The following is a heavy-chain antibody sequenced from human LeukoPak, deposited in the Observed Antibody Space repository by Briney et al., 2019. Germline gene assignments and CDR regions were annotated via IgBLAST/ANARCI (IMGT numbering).Heavy chain of an antibody. V-gene: IGHV1-69*05. J-gene: IGHJ4*02. Sequence: SVKVSCKASGGTFSSYAISWVRQAPGQGLEWMGRIIPIFGTANYAQKFQGRVTITTDESTSTAYMELSSLRSEDTAVYYCARERTGDYDLHFDYWGQGTLVTVSS. CDR1: GGTFSSYA. D-gene: IGHD7-27*01. CDR3: ARERTGDYDLHFDY. CDR2: IIPIFGTA.